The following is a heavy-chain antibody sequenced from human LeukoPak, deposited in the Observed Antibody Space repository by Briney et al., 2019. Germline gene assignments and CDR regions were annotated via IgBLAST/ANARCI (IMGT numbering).Heavy chain of an antibody. CDR3: ARLTFYYDGSGYYFDY. V-gene: IGHV4-39*01. J-gene: IGHJ4*02. D-gene: IGHD3-22*01. CDR1: GASISSTSYY. CDR2: IHYGGSA. Sequence: PETLSLTCTVSGASISSTSYYWGWIRQPPEKGLQWIGSIHYGGSAYYNPSLKSRITISVDTSKNQFSLKLSSVTATDTAVYYCARLTFYYDGSGYYFDYWGQGTLVTVSS.